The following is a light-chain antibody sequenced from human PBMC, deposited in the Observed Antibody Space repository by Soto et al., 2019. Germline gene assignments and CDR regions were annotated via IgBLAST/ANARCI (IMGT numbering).Light chain of an antibody. Sequence: EIVMTQSPATLSVSPGERATLSCRASQSLSSNLAWYQQKPGQAPRLLIYGASTRATGIPARFSGSGSGTEFTLTISSLQSEDFAVYYCQQYNNFWTFGQGTKVDIK. J-gene: IGKJ1*01. CDR2: GAS. V-gene: IGKV3-15*01. CDR3: QQYNNFWT. CDR1: QSLSSN.